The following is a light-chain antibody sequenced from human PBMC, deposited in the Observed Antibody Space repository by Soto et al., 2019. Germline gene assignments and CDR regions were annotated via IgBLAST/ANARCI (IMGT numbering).Light chain of an antibody. CDR2: EVS. V-gene: IGLV2-14*01. Sequence: QSALTQPASVSGSPGQSITLSCTGTSSDVGGYNYVSWYQQHPGKAPKLMIYEVSNRPSGISHRFSGSKSGNTASLTISGLRAEDEADYHCATWDDTLSGPVFGGGTKLTVL. CDR3: ATWDDTLSGPV. J-gene: IGLJ2*01. CDR1: SSDVGGYNY.